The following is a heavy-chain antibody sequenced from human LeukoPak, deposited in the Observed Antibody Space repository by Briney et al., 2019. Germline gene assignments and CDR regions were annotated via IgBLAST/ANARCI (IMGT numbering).Heavy chain of an antibody. D-gene: IGHD3-3*01. Sequence: SETLSLTRTVSGGSLSIYYWSWIRHPPGKGLEWVGYIYYSGSTNYNPSLKSRVTISVDTSKNQFSLKLSSVTAADTAVYYCTRDVLAPTIFGVVAHYYYGMDVWGQGTTVTASS. CDR3: TRDVLAPTIFGVVAHYYYGMDV. CDR2: IYYSGST. V-gene: IGHV4-59*01. J-gene: IGHJ6*02. CDR1: GGSLSIYY.